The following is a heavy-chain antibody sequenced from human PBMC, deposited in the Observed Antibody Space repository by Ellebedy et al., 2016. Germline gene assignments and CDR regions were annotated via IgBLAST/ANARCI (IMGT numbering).Heavy chain of an antibody. Sequence: SETLSLTCAVYGGSFSGYYWSWIRQPPGKGLEWIGEINHSGSTNYNPSLKSRVTISVDTSKNQFSLKLSSVTAADTAVYYCARLVRLRYFDWFPDQFDYWGQGTLVTVSS. CDR1: GGSFSGYY. CDR2: INHSGST. V-gene: IGHV4-34*01. D-gene: IGHD3-9*01. J-gene: IGHJ4*02. CDR3: ARLVRLRYFDWFPDQFDY.